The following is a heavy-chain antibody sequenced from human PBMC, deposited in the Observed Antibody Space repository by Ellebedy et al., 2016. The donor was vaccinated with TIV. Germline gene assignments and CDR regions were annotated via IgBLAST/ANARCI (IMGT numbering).Heavy chain of an antibody. Sequence: AASVKVSCKASGYTFTGYYMHWVRQAPGQGLEWMGWINPNSGGTNYAQKFQGWVTMTRDTSISTAYMELSSLRSEDTAVYYCATEHRGISSFYYFDYWGQGTLVTVSS. CDR2: INPNSGGT. D-gene: IGHD6-13*01. V-gene: IGHV1-2*04. CDR3: ATEHRGISSFYYFDY. J-gene: IGHJ4*02. CDR1: GYTFTGYY.